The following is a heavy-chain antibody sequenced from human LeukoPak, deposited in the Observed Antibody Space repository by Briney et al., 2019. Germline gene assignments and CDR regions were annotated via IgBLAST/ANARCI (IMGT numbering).Heavy chain of an antibody. CDR2: IYYSGST. D-gene: IGHD5-18*01. J-gene: IGHJ4*02. V-gene: IGHV4-30-4*08. CDR3: ARVGDTAISFDY. Sequence: SETLSLTCTVSGGSISSYYWSWIRQPPGKGLEWIGYIYYSGSTYYNPSLKSRVTISVDTSKNQFSLKLSSVTAADTAVYYCARVGDTAISFDYWGQGTLVTVSS. CDR1: GGSISSYY.